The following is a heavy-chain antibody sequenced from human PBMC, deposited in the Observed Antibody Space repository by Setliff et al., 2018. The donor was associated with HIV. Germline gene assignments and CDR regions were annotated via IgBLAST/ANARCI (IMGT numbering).Heavy chain of an antibody. CDR2: INHSGGT. J-gene: IGHJ3*02. Sequence: SETLSLTCAVYGGSFSEYYWSWIRQPPGKRLEWIGEINHSGGTNYDQSLKSRVIIAVDTSKNQFSLKVNSVSAADTAVYYCAGRFSGSNYYAFDIWGQGTMVTVSS. V-gene: IGHV4-34*01. CDR3: AGRFSGSNYYAFDI. D-gene: IGHD3-22*01. CDR1: GGSFSEYY.